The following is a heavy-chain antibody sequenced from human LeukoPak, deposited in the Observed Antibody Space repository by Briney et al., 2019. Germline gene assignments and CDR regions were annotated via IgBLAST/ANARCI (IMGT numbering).Heavy chain of an antibody. Sequence: PGGSLRLSCAASGFTFSSYWMSWVRQAPGKGLEWVANIKQDGSEKYFVDSVKGRFTISRDNAKNSLYLQMNSLRAEDTAVYYCARSSRWYDSSGYFDYWGQGTLVTVSS. CDR1: GFTFSSYW. V-gene: IGHV3-7*01. D-gene: IGHD3-22*01. CDR3: ARSSRWYDSSGYFDY. CDR2: IKQDGSEK. J-gene: IGHJ4*02.